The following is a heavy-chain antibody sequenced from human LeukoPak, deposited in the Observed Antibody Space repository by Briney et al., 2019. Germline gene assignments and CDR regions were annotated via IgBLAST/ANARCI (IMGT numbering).Heavy chain of an antibody. CDR3: TRDPYDSSGLSSNFDY. CDR1: GFTFGDYA. V-gene: IGHV3-49*03. D-gene: IGHD3-22*01. J-gene: IGHJ4*02. CDR2: IRSKAYGGTT. Sequence: PGGSLRLSCTASGFTFGDYAMSWFRQAPGKGLEWVGFIRSKAYGGTTEYAASVKGRFTISRDDSKSIAYLQMNSLKTEDTAVYYCTRDPYDSSGLSSNFDYWGQGTLVTVSS.